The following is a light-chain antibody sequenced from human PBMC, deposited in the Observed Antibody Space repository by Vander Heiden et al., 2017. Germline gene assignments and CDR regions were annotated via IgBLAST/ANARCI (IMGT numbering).Light chain of an antibody. V-gene: IGLV3-21*02. CDR3: QVWDSSSDHVV. Sequence: SYVLTQPPSVSVAPGQAARITCGGNNIGSNSVHWYQQKPGQAPVLVVYDDSGRPSGIPERFSGSNSGNTATLTISRVEAGDEADYYCQVWDSSSDHVVFGGGTKLTVL. CDR1: NIGSNS. J-gene: IGLJ2*01. CDR2: DDS.